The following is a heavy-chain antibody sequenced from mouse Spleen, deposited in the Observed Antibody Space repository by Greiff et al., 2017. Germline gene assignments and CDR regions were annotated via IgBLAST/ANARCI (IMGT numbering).Heavy chain of an antibody. CDR2: IDPSDSYT. D-gene: IGHD1-3*01. V-gene: IGHV1-69*01. J-gene: IGHJ3*01. Sequence: QVQLKQPGAELVMPGASVKLSCKASGYTFTSYWMHWVKQRPGQGLEWIGEIDPSDSYTNYNQKFKGKATLTVDKSSSTAYMQLSSLTSEDSAVYYCARLSGLFAYWGQGTLVTVSA. CDR3: ARLSGLFAY. CDR1: GYTFTSYW.